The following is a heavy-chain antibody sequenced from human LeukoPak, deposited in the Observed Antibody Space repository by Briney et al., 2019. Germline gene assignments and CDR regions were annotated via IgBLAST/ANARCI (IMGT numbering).Heavy chain of an antibody. D-gene: IGHD7-27*01. CDR2: IGLTDTTI. Sequence: GGSLRLSVAASGLTFSDYYMSGIGRVPGRGLEGVSYIGLTDTTIYYADSLKGRFAISRDNAKNSLYLHTHSLRAEDTAIYYCARLKLGYWYFDLWGRGTLLTVSS. CDR1: GLTFSDYY. CDR3: ARLKLGYWYFDL. J-gene: IGHJ2*01. V-gene: IGHV3-11*01.